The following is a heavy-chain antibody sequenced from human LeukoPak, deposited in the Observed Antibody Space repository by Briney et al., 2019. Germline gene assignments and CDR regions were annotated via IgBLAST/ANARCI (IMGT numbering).Heavy chain of an antibody. J-gene: IGHJ4*02. D-gene: IGHD2-8*01. CDR3: ARDNDRKDDS. Sequence: PGGSLRLSCAASGSTFSSYSMNWVRQAPGKGLEWVSSISSSSSYIYYADSVKGRFIISRDNAKNSVYLQMNNLRAEDTALYYCARDNDRKDDSWGQGTLVTVSS. CDR2: ISSSSSYI. V-gene: IGHV3-21*01. CDR1: GSTFSSYS.